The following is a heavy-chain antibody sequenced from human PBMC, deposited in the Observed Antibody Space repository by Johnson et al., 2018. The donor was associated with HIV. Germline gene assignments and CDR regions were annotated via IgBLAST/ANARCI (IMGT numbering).Heavy chain of an antibody. CDR2: VSYDGSNV. Sequence: QVQLVESGGGVVQPGRSLRLSCAASGFTFSSYALHWVRQAPGKGLEWVAVVSYDGSNVYYADSVQCRFTLSRDNSQNTLYLHMTSLRAEDTAVYYCARGLYSSSWYGAFDIWGQGTMVTVSS. J-gene: IGHJ3*02. D-gene: IGHD6-13*01. CDR1: GFTFSSYA. CDR3: ARGLYSSSWYGAFDI. V-gene: IGHV3-30*14.